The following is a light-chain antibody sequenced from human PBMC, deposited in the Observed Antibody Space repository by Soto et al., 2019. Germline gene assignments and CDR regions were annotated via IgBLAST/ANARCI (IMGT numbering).Light chain of an antibody. V-gene: IGLV1-51*02. J-gene: IGLJ1*01. CDR2: ENN. CDR1: STNIGDNY. Sequence: QSVLTQPPSVSGSPGQTGTISCTGISTNIGDNYVSWYQQHPATAPKLLIYENNKRPSGIPDRFSGSKSGTSATLGITGLQAGDEADYYCGTRDSSLSALYVFGTGTKVTVL. CDR3: GTRDSSLSALYV.